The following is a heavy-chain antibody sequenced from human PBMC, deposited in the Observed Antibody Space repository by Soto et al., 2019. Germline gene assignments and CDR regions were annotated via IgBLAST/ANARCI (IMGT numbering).Heavy chain of an antibody. CDR3: ARTDSSGYYFVY. CDR2: IYSSGTT. V-gene: IGHV4-31*03. CDR1: GDFISSGGYY. J-gene: IGHJ4*02. Sequence: QVQLQESGPGLVKPSQTLSLTCTVSGDFISSGGYYWSCIRQLPGKGLEWIGYIYSSGTTYYNPSLKSRITISVDTSKNQFSLNLSSVTAADMAVYYCARTDSSGYYFVYWGQGTLVTVFS. D-gene: IGHD3-22*01.